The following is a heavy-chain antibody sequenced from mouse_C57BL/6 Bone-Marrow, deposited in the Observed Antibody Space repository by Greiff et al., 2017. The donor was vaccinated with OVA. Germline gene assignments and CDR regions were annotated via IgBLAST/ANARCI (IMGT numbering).Heavy chain of an antibody. CDR1: GFTFSDYG. Sequence: EVHLVESGGGLVKPGGSLKLSCAASGFTFSDYGMHWVRQAPEKGLEWVAYISSGSSTIYYADTVKGRFTISRDNAKTTLFLQMTSLRSEDTAMYYCARPYYYGSSPFAYWGQGTLVTVSA. J-gene: IGHJ3*01. CDR2: ISSGSSTI. V-gene: IGHV5-17*01. D-gene: IGHD1-1*01. CDR3: ARPYYYGSSPFAY.